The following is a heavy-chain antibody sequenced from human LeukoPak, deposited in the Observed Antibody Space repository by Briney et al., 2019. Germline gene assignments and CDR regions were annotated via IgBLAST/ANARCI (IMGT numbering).Heavy chain of an antibody. D-gene: IGHD3-16*01. CDR2: IYYSGST. CDR1: GGSISSYY. Sequence: KTSETLSLTCTVSGGSISSYYWSWIRQPPGKGLEWIGYIYYSGSTNYNPSLKSRVTISVDTSKNQFSLKLSSVTAADTAVYYCARDGGRARGDAFDIWGQGTMATVSS. V-gene: IGHV4-59*01. J-gene: IGHJ3*02. CDR3: ARDGGRARGDAFDI.